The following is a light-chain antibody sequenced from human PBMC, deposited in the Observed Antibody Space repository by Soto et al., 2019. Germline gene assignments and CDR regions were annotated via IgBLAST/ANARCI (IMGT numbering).Light chain of an antibody. CDR1: QSVSRNY. V-gene: IGKV3-20*01. CDR2: GAS. J-gene: IGKJ4*01. Sequence: EIVLTQSPGTLSLSPGEGATLSCRASQSVSRNYLAWYQQKPGQAPRLLIYGASSRATGIPDRFSGSGSGTDFTLTISRLEPEDFAVYHCQQYGRSPLTFGGGTKMDIK. CDR3: QQYGRSPLT.